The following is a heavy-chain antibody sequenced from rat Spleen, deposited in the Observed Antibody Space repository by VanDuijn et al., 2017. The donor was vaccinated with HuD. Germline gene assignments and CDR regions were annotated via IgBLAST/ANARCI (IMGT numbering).Heavy chain of an antibody. Sequence: EVQLVESGGGLVQPGRSLKLSCAASGFTFGDYYMAWVRQAPKKGLEWVASISTGGGNTYYRDSVKGRFTISRDNAKSTLYLQMDSLRSEDTATYYCARQDYGGYWFAYWGRGTLVTVSS. CDR3: ARQDYGGYWFAY. J-gene: IGHJ3*01. CDR1: GFTFGDYY. D-gene: IGHD1-11*01. CDR2: ISTGGGNT. V-gene: IGHV5-25*01.